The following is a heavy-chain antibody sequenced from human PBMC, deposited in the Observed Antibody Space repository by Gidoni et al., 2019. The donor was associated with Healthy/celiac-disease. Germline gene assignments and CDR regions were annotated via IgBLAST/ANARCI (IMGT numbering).Heavy chain of an antibody. V-gene: IGHV4-34*01. Sequence: QVQLQQWGAGLLKPSETLSLTCAVYGGSFSGYYWSWIRQPPGKGLEWIGEINHSGSTNYNPSLKSRVTISVDTSKNQFSLKLSSVTAADTAVYYCATLYDILTGPYAFDIWGQGTMVTVSS. CDR2: INHSGST. CDR3: ATLYDILTGPYAFDI. J-gene: IGHJ3*02. CDR1: GGSFSGYY. D-gene: IGHD3-9*01.